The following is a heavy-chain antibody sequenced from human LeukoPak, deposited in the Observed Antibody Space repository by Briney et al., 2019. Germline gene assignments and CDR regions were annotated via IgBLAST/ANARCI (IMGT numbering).Heavy chain of an antibody. CDR3: ARDQPHTYYYDSSGYYY. CDR1: GYTFTGYY. Sequence: ASVKVSCKASGYTFTGYYMHWVRQAPGQGLEWMGWINPNSGGTNYAQKFQGRVTTTRDTSISTAYMELSRLRSDDTAVYYCARDQPHTYYYDSSGYYYWGQGTLVTVSS. V-gene: IGHV1-2*02. D-gene: IGHD3-22*01. J-gene: IGHJ4*02. CDR2: INPNSGGT.